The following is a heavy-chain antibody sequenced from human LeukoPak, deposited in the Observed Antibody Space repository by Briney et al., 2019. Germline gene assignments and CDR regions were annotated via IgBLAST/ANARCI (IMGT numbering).Heavy chain of an antibody. D-gene: IGHD5-24*01. Sequence: GGSLRLSCVASGFPSCSYCMTWVRQAPGKGREWVANIKQDGSKKSYVDSVKGRFTISRDNAKNSLYLQMNSLRAEDTAIYYCTRVGYIDEGIDYWGQGTLVTVSS. V-gene: IGHV3-7*04. CDR2: IKQDGSKK. CDR1: GFPSCSYC. J-gene: IGHJ4*02. CDR3: TRVGYIDEGIDY.